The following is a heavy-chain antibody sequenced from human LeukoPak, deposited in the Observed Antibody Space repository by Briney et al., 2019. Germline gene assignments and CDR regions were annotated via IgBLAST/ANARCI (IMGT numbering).Heavy chain of an antibody. CDR2: IYYSGST. CDR1: GGSISSYY. D-gene: IGHD2-2*01. J-gene: IGHJ5*02. V-gene: IGHV4-59*08. Sequence: SETLSLTCTVSGGSISSYYWSWIRQPPGKGLEWIGYIYYSGSTNYNPSLKSRVTISVDTSKNQFSLKLSSVTAAGTAVYYCARLGDIVVVPAANWFDPWGQGTLVTVSS. CDR3: ARLGDIVVVPAANWFDP.